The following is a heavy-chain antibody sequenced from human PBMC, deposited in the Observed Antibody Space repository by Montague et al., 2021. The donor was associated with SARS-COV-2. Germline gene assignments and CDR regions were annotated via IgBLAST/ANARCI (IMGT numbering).Heavy chain of an antibody. CDR1: RGFFSNYY. D-gene: IGHD3-9*01. J-gene: IGHJ3*02. CDR3: ARGRPVQGSFRHFDSISSGALDI. Sequence: SETLSLTCAVSRGFFSNYYWTWIRQSPGKGLEWIGEINQGGAPNYTPSXXSRVTISLDTSKKQISLKLNSVTVADTAVFFCARGRPVQGSFRHFDSISSGALDIWAQGSLVIVSS. V-gene: IGHV4-34*01. CDR2: INQGGAP.